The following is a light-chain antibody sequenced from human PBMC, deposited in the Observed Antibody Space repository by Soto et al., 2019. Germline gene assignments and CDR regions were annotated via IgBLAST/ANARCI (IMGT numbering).Light chain of an antibody. CDR2: AAS. CDR1: QSISSY. J-gene: IGKJ1*01. CDR3: QQRSCLPWT. V-gene: IGKV1-39*01. Sequence: IQMTQATSSLSASVGDRVTITFRASQSISSYLNWYQQKPGKAPKLLIYAASSLQSGVPSRFSGSGSGTDFTLTISSLEPEDFAVFYCQQRSCLPWTFGQGSKVDIK.